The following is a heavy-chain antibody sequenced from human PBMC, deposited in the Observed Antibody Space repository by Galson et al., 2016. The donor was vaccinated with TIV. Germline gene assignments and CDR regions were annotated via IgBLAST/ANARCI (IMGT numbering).Heavy chain of an antibody. Sequence: QSGAEVKKPGESLKISCKGSGYRFSSYWIGWVRQRPGKGLEWLGIIFPDDSDTRYSPSLEGQVTFSADKPIRTAYLQWSSLKASDTAIYYCARHFRYSDSSGYHYFDSWGQGTMVTVSS. D-gene: IGHD3-22*01. J-gene: IGHJ4*02. CDR3: ARHFRYSDSSGYHYFDS. CDR2: IFPDDSDT. V-gene: IGHV5-51*01. CDR1: GYRFSSYW.